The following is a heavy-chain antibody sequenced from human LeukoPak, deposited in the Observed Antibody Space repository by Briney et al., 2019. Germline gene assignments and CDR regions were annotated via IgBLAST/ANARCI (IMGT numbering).Heavy chain of an antibody. CDR1: GGSISSGGYY. J-gene: IGHJ3*02. V-gene: IGHV4-30-2*01. CDR3: ARSWRGSSGYLAADTLYAFNI. CDR2: IYHSGST. D-gene: IGHD3-22*01. Sequence: SQTLSLTCTVSGGSISSGGYYWSWIRQPPGKGLEWIGYIYHSGSTYYNPSLKSRVTISVDRSKNQFSLKLSSVTAADTAVYYCARSWRGSSGYLAADTLYAFNIWGQGTMVTVSS.